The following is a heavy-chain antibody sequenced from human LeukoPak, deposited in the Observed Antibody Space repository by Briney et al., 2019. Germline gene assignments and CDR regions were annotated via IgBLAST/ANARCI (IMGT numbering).Heavy chain of an antibody. J-gene: IGHJ4*02. CDR2: FDPEDGET. Sequence: ASVTVSCMVSRYTLTELSMHWVRQAPGKGLEWMGGFDPEDGETIYAQKFQGRVTMTEDTSTDTAYMELSSLRSEDTAVYYCATGLFIAAADHHDYWGQGTLVTVSS. D-gene: IGHD6-13*01. V-gene: IGHV1-24*01. CDR3: ATGLFIAAADHHDY. CDR1: RYTLTELS.